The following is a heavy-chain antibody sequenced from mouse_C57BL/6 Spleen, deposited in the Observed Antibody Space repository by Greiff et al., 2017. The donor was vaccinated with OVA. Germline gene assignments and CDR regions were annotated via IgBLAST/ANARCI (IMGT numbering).Heavy chain of an antibody. Sequence: VQLQESGAELARPGASVKLSCKASGYTFTSYGISWVKQRTGQGLEWIGEIYPRSGNTYYNEKFKGKATLTADKSSSTAYMELRSLTSEDSAVYFCARYRANWDVGYYAMDYWGQGTSVTDSS. CDR2: IYPRSGNT. CDR3: ARYRANWDVGYYAMDY. CDR1: GYTFTSYG. V-gene: IGHV1-81*01. J-gene: IGHJ4*01. D-gene: IGHD4-1*01.